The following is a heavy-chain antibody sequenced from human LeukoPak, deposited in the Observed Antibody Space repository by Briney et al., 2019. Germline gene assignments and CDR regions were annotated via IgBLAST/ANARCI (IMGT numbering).Heavy chain of an antibody. J-gene: IGHJ4*02. V-gene: IGHV3-23*01. Sequence: GGSLRLSCAASGFTFSSYAMSWVRQAPGKGLEWVSAISGSGGSTYYADSVKGRFTISRDNSKNTLYLQINSLRAEDTAVYYCAKAQYYYDSSGFFDYWGQGTLVTVSS. CDR2: ISGSGGST. CDR1: GFTFSSYA. D-gene: IGHD3-22*01. CDR3: AKAQYYYDSSGFFDY.